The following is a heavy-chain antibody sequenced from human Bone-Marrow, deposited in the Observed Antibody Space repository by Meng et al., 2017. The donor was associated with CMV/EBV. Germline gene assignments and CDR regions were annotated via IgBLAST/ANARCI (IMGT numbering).Heavy chain of an antibody. V-gene: IGHV1-69*06. D-gene: IGHD6-13*01. CDR1: GGTFISQT. Sequence: GKASGGTFISQTVSWVRQAPGQGLEWMGGIIPIFGTPNYAQRFQGRVSITADTSTTTVYMVLGSLRSEDTAIYYCAKEGRAARQFDSWGQGTLVTVSS. CDR3: AKEGRAARQFDS. CDR2: IIPIFGTP. J-gene: IGHJ4*02.